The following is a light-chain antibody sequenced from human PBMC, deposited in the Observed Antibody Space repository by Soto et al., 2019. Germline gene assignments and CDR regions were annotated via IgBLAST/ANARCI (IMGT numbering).Light chain of an antibody. CDR3: QQYGSTGA. CDR1: QSFSSN. CDR2: GAS. J-gene: IGKJ1*01. V-gene: IGKV3-15*01. Sequence: ETVITQSPANLSVSPGERATISCGASQSFSSNLAWYKQKPGQAPRLLIYGASTRATGIPAWFSGSGSGTEFTLPIRRLEPEEFAVDYCQQYGSTGAVGQPTRGEIK.